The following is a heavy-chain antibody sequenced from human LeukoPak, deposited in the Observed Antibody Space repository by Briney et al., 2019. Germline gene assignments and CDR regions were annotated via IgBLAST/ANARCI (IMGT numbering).Heavy chain of an antibody. Sequence: SETLSLTCTVSGGSIRSTSYYWGWIRQPPGKGLEWIGSIYYTGSTGYSPSLKSRVTISVDTSKNQFSLKLSSVTAADTAVYYCARAWGDYFYYMNVWGPGTMVTASS. J-gene: IGHJ3*01. V-gene: IGHV4-39*07. CDR1: GGSIRSTSYY. D-gene: IGHD4-17*01. CDR2: IYYTGST. CDR3: ARAWGDYFYYMNV.